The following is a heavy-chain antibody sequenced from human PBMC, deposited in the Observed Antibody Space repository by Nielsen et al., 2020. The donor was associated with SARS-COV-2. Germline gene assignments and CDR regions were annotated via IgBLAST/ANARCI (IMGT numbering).Heavy chain of an antibody. CDR3: ARVLRSPLTGYYYYGMDV. Sequence: GGSLRLSCVASGFTFNSYAMNWVRQAPGKGLVWVSRINSDGSSTSYADSVKGRFTISRDNAKNTLYLQMNSLRAEDTAVYYCARVLRSPLTGYYYYGMDVWGQGTTVTVSS. V-gene: IGHV3-74*01. J-gene: IGHJ6*02. CDR2: INSDGSST. CDR1: GFTFNSYA. D-gene: IGHD1-20*01.